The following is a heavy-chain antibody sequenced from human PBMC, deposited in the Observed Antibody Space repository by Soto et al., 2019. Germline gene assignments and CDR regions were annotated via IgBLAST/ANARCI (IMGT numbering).Heavy chain of an antibody. J-gene: IGHJ4*02. CDR1: GFTFTDDY. CDR3: ARGYSAIEY. D-gene: IGHD2-21*01. Sequence: QVQLVESGGGLVKPGGSLRLSCAASGFTFTDDYMTWVRQAPGKGLEWISYISGGGGTIYYADSVKGRFTISRDNAKTSLYLQMNPLRAEDSALYYCARGYSAIEYWGQGTPVTVSS. CDR2: ISGGGGTI. V-gene: IGHV3-11*01.